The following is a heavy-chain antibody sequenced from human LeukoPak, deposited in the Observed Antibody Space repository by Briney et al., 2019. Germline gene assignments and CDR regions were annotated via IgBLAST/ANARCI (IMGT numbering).Heavy chain of an antibody. V-gene: IGHV1-69*06. D-gene: IGHD6-19*01. J-gene: IGHJ6*03. CDR2: IIPSFGTA. Sequence: SVKLSCTSSGATFSIYAISWVRQPPGQGLEWMGVIIPSFGTANYAQQFQGRVTITADKSTSTAHLELSSLRSEDRAVYYCARAGAPSGAVAGGVYYYYYMDVWGKGTTVTVSS. CDR1: GATFSIYA. CDR3: ARAGAPSGAVAGGVYYYYYMDV.